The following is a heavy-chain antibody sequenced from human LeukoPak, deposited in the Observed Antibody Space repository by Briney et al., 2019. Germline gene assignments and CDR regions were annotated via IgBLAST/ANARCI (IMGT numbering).Heavy chain of an antibody. CDR2: MNPNSGNT. D-gene: IGHD2-8*01. Sequence: ASVKVSCKASGYTFTSYDINWVRQATGQGLEWMGWMNPNSGNTGYAQKFQGRVTMTRGTSISTAYMELSRLRSDDTAVYYCARDFTTYCTNGVCSDRNWFDPWGQGTLVAVSS. V-gene: IGHV1-8*01. J-gene: IGHJ5*02. CDR3: ARDFTTYCTNGVCSDRNWFDP. CDR1: GYTFTSYD.